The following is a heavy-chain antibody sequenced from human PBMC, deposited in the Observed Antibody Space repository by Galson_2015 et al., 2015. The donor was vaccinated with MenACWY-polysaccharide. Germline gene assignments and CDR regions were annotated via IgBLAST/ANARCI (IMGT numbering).Heavy chain of an antibody. CDR3: ARGHYGLDV. CDR2: ISKSGDSI. Sequence: SLRLSCAASGFSLGAWYMSWLRQAPGKGLEWLSYISKSGDSIYYGDSVKGRFAISRDNAKSSLYLQLNSLEVGDTAIYYCARGHYGLDVWGQGTTVTVSS. J-gene: IGHJ6*02. CDR1: GFSLGAWY. V-gene: IGHV3-11*01.